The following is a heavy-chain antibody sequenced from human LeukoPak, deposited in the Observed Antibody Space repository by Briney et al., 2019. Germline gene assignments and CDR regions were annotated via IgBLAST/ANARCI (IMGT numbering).Heavy chain of an antibody. CDR3: ARLHYYDSSGYLAGSFDL. Sequence: PSETLSLTCAVSGGSISSSNWWSWVRQPPGKGLEWIGEIYHSGSTNYNPSLKSRVTISVDKSKNRFSLKLSSVTAADTAVYYCARLHYYDSSGYLAGSFDLWGRGTLVTVSS. D-gene: IGHD3-22*01. J-gene: IGHJ2*01. CDR2: IYHSGST. V-gene: IGHV4-4*02. CDR1: GGSISSSNW.